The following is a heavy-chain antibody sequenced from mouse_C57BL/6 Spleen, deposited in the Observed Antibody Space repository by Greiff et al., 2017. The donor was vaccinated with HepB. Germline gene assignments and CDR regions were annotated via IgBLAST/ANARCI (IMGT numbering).Heavy chain of an antibody. Sequence: EVKLVESGGGLVKPGGSLKLSCAASGFTFSSYAMSWVRQTPEKRLEWVATISDGGSYTYYPDNVKGRFTISRDNAKNNLYLQMRHLKSEDTAMYYCARDRGIYDGSLGYCDVWGTGTTVTVSS. CDR1: GFTFSSYA. V-gene: IGHV5-4*01. D-gene: IGHD2-3*01. J-gene: IGHJ1*03. CDR2: ISDGGSYT. CDR3: ARDRGIYDGSLGYCDV.